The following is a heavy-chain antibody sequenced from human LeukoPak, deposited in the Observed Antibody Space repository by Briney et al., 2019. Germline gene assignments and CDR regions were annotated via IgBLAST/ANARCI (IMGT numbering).Heavy chain of an antibody. CDR3: ARNSNGMSN. CDR2: NNSDGRST. J-gene: IGHJ4*02. Sequence: PGGSLKLSRVASGFTFTNHGMMWVRQAPGKGLVRVSYNNSDGRSTTYADSVTGPFTISRDNAKHTLYLQMSSPTAPDTAMYYCARNSNGMSNWGQGALVIVSS. V-gene: IGHV3-74*01. D-gene: IGHD2-8*01. CDR1: GFTFTNHG.